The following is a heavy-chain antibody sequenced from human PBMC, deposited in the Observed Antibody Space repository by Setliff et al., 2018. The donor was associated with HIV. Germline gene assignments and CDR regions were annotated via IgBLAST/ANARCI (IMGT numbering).Heavy chain of an antibody. CDR1: GFSLSSYE. Sequence: PGGSLRLSCAASGFSLSSYEMHWLRQAPGKGLEWVALIWFDGTKQFYTDSVKGRFTISRDNAKKLVYLQMNSLRAEDTAIYYCARDRASSGYYARFDHWGQGTLVTVSS. CDR2: IWFDGTKQ. V-gene: IGHV3-33*01. J-gene: IGHJ4*02. CDR3: ARDRASSGYYARFDH. D-gene: IGHD3-22*01.